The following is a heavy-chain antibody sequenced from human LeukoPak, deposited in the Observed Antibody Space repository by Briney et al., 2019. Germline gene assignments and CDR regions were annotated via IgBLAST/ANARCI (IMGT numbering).Heavy chain of an antibody. D-gene: IGHD2-15*01. CDR3: ARDYCSGPKCYFIDY. J-gene: IGHJ4*02. CDR1: GFTFSNYS. CDR2: ITSSSTV. V-gene: IGHV3-48*04. Sequence: GGSLRLSCAASGFTFSNYSMNWVRQAPGKGLEGVSYITSSSTVYYAGSVKGRFTISRDNAKNSLFLQMNSLRAEDTAVYYCARDYCSGPKCYFIDYWGQGALVTVSS.